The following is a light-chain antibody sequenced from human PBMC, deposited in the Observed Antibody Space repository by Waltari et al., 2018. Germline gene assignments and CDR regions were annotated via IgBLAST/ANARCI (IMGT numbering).Light chain of an antibody. J-gene: IGLJ2*01. CDR2: RNI. CDR1: RPNVRSNY. Sequence: QSVLTQPPSASGTPGQWVTIPCSGSRPNVRSNYVYWYQQPPGTAPKLLIYRNIQRPSGVPDRFSGSKSGTSASLAISGLRSEDEADYYCAAWDDSLSVVFGGGTKLTVL. V-gene: IGLV1-47*01. CDR3: AAWDDSLSVV.